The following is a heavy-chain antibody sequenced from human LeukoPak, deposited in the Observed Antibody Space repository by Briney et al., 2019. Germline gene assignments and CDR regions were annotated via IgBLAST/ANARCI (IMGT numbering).Heavy chain of an antibody. CDR3: TRHDYPDY. CDR1: GFTFRSYG. J-gene: IGHJ4*02. CDR2: IRYEGSDK. Sequence: GGSLRLSCAASGFTFRSYGMHWVRQPQGKGLEWVAFIRYEGSDKYYADSVKGRFTISRDNSKNTLYLQMNSLKTEDTAVYYCTRHDYPDYWGQGTLVTVSS. V-gene: IGHV3-30*02.